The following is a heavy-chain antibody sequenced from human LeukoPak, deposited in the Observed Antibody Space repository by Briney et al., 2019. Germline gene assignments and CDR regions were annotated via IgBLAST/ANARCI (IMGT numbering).Heavy chain of an antibody. CDR2: IYYSGST. CDR3: ARDQVVTSRFDY. D-gene: IGHD4-23*01. Sequence: PSETLSLTRTVSGGSISSSSYYWGWIRQPPGKGLEWIGSIYYSGSTYYNPSLKSRVTISVDTSKNQFSLKLSSVTAADTAVYYCARDQVVTSRFDYWGQGTLVTVSS. CDR1: GGSISSSSYY. J-gene: IGHJ4*02. V-gene: IGHV4-39*07.